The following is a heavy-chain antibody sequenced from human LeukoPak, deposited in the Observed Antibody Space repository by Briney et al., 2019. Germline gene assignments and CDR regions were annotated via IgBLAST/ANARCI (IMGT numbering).Heavy chain of an antibody. J-gene: IGHJ5*02. CDR3: ARESGWYNWFDP. D-gene: IGHD6-19*01. V-gene: IGHV4-61*02. CDR1: GGSISSGTYY. Sequence: TSETLSLTCTVSGGSISSGTYYWSWIRQPAGKGLEWIGRIYTSGSTNYNPSLKSRVTISVDTSKNQFSLKLSSVTAADTAMYYCARESGWYNWFDPWGQGTLVTVSS. CDR2: IYTSGST.